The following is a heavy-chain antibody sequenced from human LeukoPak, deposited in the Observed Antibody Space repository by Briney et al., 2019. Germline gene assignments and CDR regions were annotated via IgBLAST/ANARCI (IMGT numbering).Heavy chain of an antibody. J-gene: IGHJ1*01. CDR2: INPNSGGT. Sequence: GASVKVSCKASGYTFTAYYVHWVRQAPGQGLEWMGLINPNSGGTNYAQRFQGRVTMTRDTSISTAYMELSNLTSDDTAVYFCARDKGTLGLDNWGQGTLVTVSS. V-gene: IGHV1-2*02. D-gene: IGHD3-16*01. CDR3: ARDKGTLGLDN. CDR1: GYTFTAYY.